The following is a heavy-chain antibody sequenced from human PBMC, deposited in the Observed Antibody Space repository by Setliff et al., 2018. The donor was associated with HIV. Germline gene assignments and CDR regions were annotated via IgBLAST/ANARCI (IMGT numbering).Heavy chain of an antibody. CDR3: AREGTYSGTYWVRRVASFDI. V-gene: IGHV4-34*01. CDR2: VSHTGST. J-gene: IGHJ3*02. CDR1: GGSLSGYY. Sequence: SETLSLTCAVYGGSLSGYYWRWIRQPPGKGLEWIGDVSHTGSTNYNPSPKSRITISADTPKNQFSLKLSSVTAAVTAVYYCAREGTYSGTYWVRRVASFDIWGQGTMVTVSS. D-gene: IGHD1-26*01.